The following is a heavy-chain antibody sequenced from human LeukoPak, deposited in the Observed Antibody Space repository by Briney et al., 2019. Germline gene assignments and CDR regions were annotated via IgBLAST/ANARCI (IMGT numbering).Heavy chain of an antibody. Sequence: EASVKVSCKASGYTFTGYYIHWVRQAPGQGLEWMGWINPNSGNTGYAQKFQGRVTMTRNTSISTAYMELSSLRSEDTAVYYCARGRFGSPLWFGELRRYYMDVWGKGTTVTISS. CDR2: INPNSGNT. CDR3: ARGRFGSPLWFGELRRYYMDV. J-gene: IGHJ6*03. D-gene: IGHD3-10*01. CDR1: GYTFTGYY. V-gene: IGHV1-8*02.